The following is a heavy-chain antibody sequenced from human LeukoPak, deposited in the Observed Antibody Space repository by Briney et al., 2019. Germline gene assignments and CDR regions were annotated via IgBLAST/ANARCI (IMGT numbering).Heavy chain of an antibody. J-gene: IGHJ4*02. Sequence: GGTLRLSCAASGFTFSSYGMHWVRQAPGKGLEWVAVISYDGSNKYYADSVKGRFPISRENSKNTLYLQMNSLRAEDTAVYYCAKGGRYFDYWGQGTLVTVSS. CDR2: ISYDGSNK. CDR1: GFTFSSYG. V-gene: IGHV3-30*18. CDR3: AKGGRYFDY.